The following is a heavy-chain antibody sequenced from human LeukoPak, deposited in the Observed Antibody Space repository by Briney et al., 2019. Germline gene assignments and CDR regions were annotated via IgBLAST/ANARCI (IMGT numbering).Heavy chain of an antibody. CDR1: GFTFSSCG. Sequence: GGSLRLSCAASGFTFSSCGMHWVRQSPGKGLEWVAFIRYDGSNKYYADSVKGRFTISRDNSKNTLYLQMNSLRAEDTAVYYCAKDSDFWSGPNFDYWGLGTLVTVSS. V-gene: IGHV3-30*02. CDR2: IRYDGSNK. J-gene: IGHJ4*02. CDR3: AKDSDFWSGPNFDY. D-gene: IGHD3-3*01.